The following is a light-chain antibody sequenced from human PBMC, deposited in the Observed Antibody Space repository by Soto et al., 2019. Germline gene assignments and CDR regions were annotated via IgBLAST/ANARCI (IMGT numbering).Light chain of an antibody. J-gene: IGKJ1*01. V-gene: IGKV1-39*01. CDR3: QQNYGTPWT. CDR2: AAS. Sequence: QMTQSPVSLSASVGDRVTITCRASQSVDSYLNWYQQKSGKAPKLLIYAASTLQSGVPSRFSGSGSGTHFTLTISSLQPDDFATYYCQQNYGTPWTFGQGTKVEIK. CDR1: QSVDSY.